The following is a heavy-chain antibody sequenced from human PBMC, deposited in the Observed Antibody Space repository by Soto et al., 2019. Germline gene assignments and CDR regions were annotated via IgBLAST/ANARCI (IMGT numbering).Heavy chain of an antibody. CDR2: IFSNDEK. CDR3: ARITLYSSSWYEDY. CDR1: GFSLSNARMG. V-gene: IGHV2-26*01. Sequence: QVTLKESGPVLVKPTETLTLTCTVSGFSLSNARMGVSWIRQPPGEALEWLAHIFSNDEKSYSTSLKSRLTISKDTSKSQVVLTMTNMDPVDTATYYCARITLYSSSWYEDYWGQGTLVTVSS. D-gene: IGHD6-13*01. J-gene: IGHJ4*02.